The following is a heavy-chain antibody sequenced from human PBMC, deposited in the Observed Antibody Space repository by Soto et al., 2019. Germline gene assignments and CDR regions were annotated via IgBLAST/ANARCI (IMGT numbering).Heavy chain of an antibody. V-gene: IGHV3-30-3*01. Sequence: LRLSCAAYGFTLSRYPMHWVRQAPGKGLEWVAGISDDGSNIQYADSVKGRLTVSRDDSKSTLYLQMNNLGTEDTAEYFCAREEPHPAPLVFWGQGTLVTVSS. CDR1: GFTLSRYP. CDR3: AREEPHPAPLVF. CDR2: ISDDGSNI. J-gene: IGHJ4*02.